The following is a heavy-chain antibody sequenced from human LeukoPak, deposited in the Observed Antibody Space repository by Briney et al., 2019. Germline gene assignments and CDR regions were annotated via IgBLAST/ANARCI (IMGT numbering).Heavy chain of an antibody. Sequence: SVKVSCKASGYTFTSYGISWVRQAPGQGLEWMGGIMPLFGTANYAQEFQGRVTFTTDESASTAYMEVSSLRSEDTAVYCCASGSLGDGYGVGDYYQYMDVWGKGTTVTVSS. CDR2: IMPLFGTA. J-gene: IGHJ6*03. V-gene: IGHV1-69*05. CDR1: GYTFTSYG. CDR3: ASGSLGDGYGVGDYYQYMDV. D-gene: IGHD5-24*01.